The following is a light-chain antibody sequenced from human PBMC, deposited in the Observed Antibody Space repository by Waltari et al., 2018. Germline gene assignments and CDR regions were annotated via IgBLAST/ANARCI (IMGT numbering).Light chain of an antibody. CDR1: QSVSSN. Sequence: EIVMIQSPATLSVSPGERATLSCRASQSVSSNLAWYQQKPGQAPRPLIYGVSTRATGVPARFSGSGSGTEFTLTLSNVQSEDFAVYYCQQYSHWPLTFGGGTKVEIE. CDR2: GVS. CDR3: QQYSHWPLT. J-gene: IGKJ4*01. V-gene: IGKV3-15*01.